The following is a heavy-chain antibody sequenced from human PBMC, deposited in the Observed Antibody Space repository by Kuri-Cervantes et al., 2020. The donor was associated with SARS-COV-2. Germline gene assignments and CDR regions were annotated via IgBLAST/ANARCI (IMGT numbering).Heavy chain of an antibody. D-gene: IGHD3-10*01. CDR2: INHSGST. J-gene: IGHJ6*02. CDR1: GGSFSGYY. V-gene: IGHV4-34*01. Sequence: SQTLSLTCAVYGGSFSGYYWSWIRQPPGKGLEWIGEINHSGSTNYNPSLKSRVTVSVDTSKNQFSLKLSSVTAADTAVYYCASPEYYYGSGSHLDYYGMDVWGQGTTVTVSS. CDR3: ASPEYYYGSGSHLDYYGMDV.